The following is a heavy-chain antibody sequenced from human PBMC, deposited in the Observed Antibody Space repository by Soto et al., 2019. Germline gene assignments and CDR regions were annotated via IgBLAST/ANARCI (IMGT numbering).Heavy chain of an antibody. CDR3: ASHYYYGSGSSSYYYGMVV. V-gene: IGHV5-10-1*01. Sequence: GESLKISCKGSGYSFTSYWISWVRQMPGKGLEWMGRIDPSDSYTNYSPSFQGHVTISADKSISTAYLQWSSLKASDTAMYYCASHYYYGSGSSSYYYGMVVWGQGTTVTVSS. CDR1: GYSFTSYW. CDR2: IDPSDSYT. D-gene: IGHD3-10*01. J-gene: IGHJ6*02.